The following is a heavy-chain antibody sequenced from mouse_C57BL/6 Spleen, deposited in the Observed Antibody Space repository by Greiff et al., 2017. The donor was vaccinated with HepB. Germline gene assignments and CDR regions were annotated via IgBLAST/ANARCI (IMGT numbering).Heavy chain of an antibody. J-gene: IGHJ2*01. CDR3: TKGYGSSPFDY. D-gene: IGHD1-1*01. V-gene: IGHV5-9-1*02. CDR2: ISSGGDYI. Sequence: EVQVVESGEGLVKPGGSLKLSCAASGFTFSSYAMSWVRQTPEKRLEWVAYISSGGDYIYYADTVKGRFTISRDNARNTLYLQMSSLKSEDTAMYYWTKGYGSSPFDYWGQGTTLTVSS. CDR1: GFTFSSYA.